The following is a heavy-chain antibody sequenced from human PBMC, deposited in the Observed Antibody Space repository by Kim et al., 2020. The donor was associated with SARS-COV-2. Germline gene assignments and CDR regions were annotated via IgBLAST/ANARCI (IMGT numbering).Heavy chain of an antibody. Sequence: GGSLRLSCAASGFSFRHYAMHWVRQAPGKGLEWVALISDDGSKKFYGDSVKGRFTISRDRSKNTVSLQMNSLRPEDTAVYFCAKGGMELYHYSAMDVWG. V-gene: IGHV3-30*18. D-gene: IGHD5-12*01. CDR3: AKGGMELYHYSAMDV. CDR1: GFSFRHYA. CDR2: ISDDGSKK. J-gene: IGHJ6*02.